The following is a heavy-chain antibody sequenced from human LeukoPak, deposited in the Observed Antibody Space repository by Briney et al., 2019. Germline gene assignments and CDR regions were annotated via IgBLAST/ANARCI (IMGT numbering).Heavy chain of an antibody. CDR1: GFTFSSYA. CDR3: AKDLPTHTTGYSSSWYRPYYGMDV. D-gene: IGHD6-13*01. V-gene: IGHV3-23*01. Sequence: QPGGSLRLSYAASGFTFSSYAMSWVRQAPGKGLEWVSAISGSGGSTYYADSVKGRFTISRDNSKNTLYLQMNSLRAEDTAVYYCAKDLPTHTTGYSSSWYRPYYGMDVWGQGTTVTVSS. J-gene: IGHJ6*02. CDR2: ISGSGGST.